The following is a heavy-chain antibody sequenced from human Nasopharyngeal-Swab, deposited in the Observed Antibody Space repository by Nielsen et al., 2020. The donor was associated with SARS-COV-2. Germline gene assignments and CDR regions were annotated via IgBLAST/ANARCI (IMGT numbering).Heavy chain of an antibody. J-gene: IGHJ4*02. CDR1: GFGFSNYA. CDR3: ARALQLWLYYFDY. V-gene: IGHV3-30-3*01. CDR2: IAYDGRNK. D-gene: IGHD5-18*01. Sequence: GGSLRLSCAASGFGFSNYAMHWVRQAPGKGLEWVAVIAYDGRNKYYADSVKGRFTISRDNSKNTLYLQMNSLRAEDTAVYYCARALQLWLYYFDYWGQGTLVTVSS.